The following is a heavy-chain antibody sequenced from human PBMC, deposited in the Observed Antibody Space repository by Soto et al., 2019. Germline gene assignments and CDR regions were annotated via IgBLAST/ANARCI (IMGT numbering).Heavy chain of an antibody. Sequence: QVQLGESWGGVVQPGRSLRLSCAASGFTFSSYAMHWVRQAPGKGLEWVAVISYDGSKKYYADSVKGRFTISRDNSKNTLYLQMNSLRAEDTAVYYCARDYYRFNSGYGFSMDVWGQGTTVTVSS. D-gene: IGHD5-12*01. CDR3: ARDYYRFNSGYGFSMDV. CDR2: ISYDGSKK. V-gene: IGHV3-30-3*01. CDR1: GFTFSSYA. J-gene: IGHJ6*02.